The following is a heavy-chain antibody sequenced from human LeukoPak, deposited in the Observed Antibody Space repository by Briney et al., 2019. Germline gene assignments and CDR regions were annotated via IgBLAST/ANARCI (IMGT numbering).Heavy chain of an antibody. V-gene: IGHV1-69*13. CDR1: GGTFSSYA. D-gene: IGHD4-17*01. CDR3: ARSGTVTPKLDP. CDR2: IIPIFGTA. Sequence: SVRVSCKASGGTFSSYAISWVRQAPGQGLEWMGGIIPIFGTANYAQKFQGRVTITADESTSTAYMELSSLRSEDTAVYYCARSGTVTPKLDPWGQGTLVTVSS. J-gene: IGHJ5*02.